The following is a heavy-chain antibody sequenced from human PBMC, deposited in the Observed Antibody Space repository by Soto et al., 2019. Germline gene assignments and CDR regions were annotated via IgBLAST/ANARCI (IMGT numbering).Heavy chain of an antibody. CDR2: MYYSGRS. V-gene: IGHV4-59*13. CDR3: ATYDSPYYFMDV. D-gene: IGHD3-16*01. Sequence: QVQLQESGPGLVQPSETLPLTCTVSGGSITRYFWSWIRQAPGKGLQWIGHMYYSGRSDYNPSLKSRVTISVDTSKNQFSLRLNSVTAADTAVYYCATYDSPYYFMDVWGKGTTVTVSS. J-gene: IGHJ6*03. CDR1: GGSITRYF.